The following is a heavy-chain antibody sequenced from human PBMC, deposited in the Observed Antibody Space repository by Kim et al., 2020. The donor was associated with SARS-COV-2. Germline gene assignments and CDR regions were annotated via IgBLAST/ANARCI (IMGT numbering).Heavy chain of an antibody. CDR2: ISYDGSNK. D-gene: IGHD4-17*01. CDR1: GFTFSSYA. Sequence: SLRLSCAASGFTFSSYAMHWVRQAPGKGLEWVAVISYDGSNKYYADSVKGRFTISRDNSKNTLYLQMNSLRAEDTAVYYCARVMTVATGAFDILGQGTMVTVSS. CDR3: ARVMTVATGAFDI. J-gene: IGHJ3*02. V-gene: IGHV3-30*04.